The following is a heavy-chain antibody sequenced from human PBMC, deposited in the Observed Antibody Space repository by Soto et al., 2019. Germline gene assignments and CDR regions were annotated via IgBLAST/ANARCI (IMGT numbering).Heavy chain of an antibody. CDR2: IYYSGST. Sequence: QLQLQESGPGLVKPSETLSLTCTVSGGSISSGSYYWGWIRQPPGKGLEWIGSIYYSGSTYYNPSLQSRVTMSVDTSKNQFSLSLSSVTAADTAVYYCARQKYYDVLSGYSKNWFDPWGQGTLVTVSS. J-gene: IGHJ5*02. CDR3: ARQKYYDVLSGYSKNWFDP. V-gene: IGHV4-39*01. D-gene: IGHD3-3*01. CDR1: GGSISSGSYY.